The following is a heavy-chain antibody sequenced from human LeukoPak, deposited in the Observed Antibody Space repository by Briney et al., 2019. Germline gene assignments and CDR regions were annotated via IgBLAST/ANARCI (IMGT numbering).Heavy chain of an antibody. J-gene: IGHJ4*02. CDR1: GGSISGYY. Sequence: SKTLSLTCTVSGGSISGYYWSWIRQPPGKGLEWIGFIHDSGNTYYNASLKSRVTISVDTSKNQLSLNLRSVAAADTAVYYCARISNDYRGHPFDYWGQGTLVTVSP. D-gene: IGHD4-23*01. CDR2: IHDSGNT. CDR3: ARISNDYRGHPFDY. V-gene: IGHV4-59*01.